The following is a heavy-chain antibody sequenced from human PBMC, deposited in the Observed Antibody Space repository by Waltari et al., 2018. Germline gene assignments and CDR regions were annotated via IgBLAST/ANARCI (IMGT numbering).Heavy chain of an antibody. CDR3: ARTHSNYEYWYFDL. CDR1: GGTFSSYA. D-gene: IGHD4-4*01. CDR2: SIPIFGTA. V-gene: IGHV1-69*05. J-gene: IGHJ2*01. Sequence: QVQLVQSGAEVKKPGSSVKVSCKASGGTFSSYAISWVLQAPGQGLEWMGGSIPIFGTANYAQKCQGRVTITTDESTSTAYMELSSLRSEDTAVYYCARTHSNYEYWYFDLWGRGTLVTVSS.